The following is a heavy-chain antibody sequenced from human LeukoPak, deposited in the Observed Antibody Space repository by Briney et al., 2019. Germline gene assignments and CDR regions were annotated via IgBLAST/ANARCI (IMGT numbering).Heavy chain of an antibody. V-gene: IGHV3-48*04. CDR3: ATVGGSGWSLYYIDS. D-gene: IGHD6-19*01. J-gene: IGHJ4*02. Sequence: GGSLRLSCAASGFTFSTYSMNWVRQAPGKGLEWVSYISVSSNTMFYTDSVKGRFTISRDNAKNSLYLQMNSLRAEDTAVYYCATVGGSGWSLYYIDSWGQGTLVTVSS. CDR1: GFTFSTYS. CDR2: ISVSSNTM.